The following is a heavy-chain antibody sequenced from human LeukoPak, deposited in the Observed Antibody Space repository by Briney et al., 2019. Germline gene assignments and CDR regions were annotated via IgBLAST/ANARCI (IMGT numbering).Heavy chain of an antibody. CDR3: ARGAHIVDTAMAQPNDY. Sequence: GRSLRLSCAASGFTFSSYWMHWVRQAPGKGLVWVSRINSDGSSTSYADSVKGRFTISRDNAKNTLYLQMNSLRAEDTAVYYCARGAHIVDTAMAQPNDYWGQGTLVTVSS. V-gene: IGHV3-74*01. CDR1: GFTFSSYW. J-gene: IGHJ4*02. CDR2: INSDGSST. D-gene: IGHD5-18*01.